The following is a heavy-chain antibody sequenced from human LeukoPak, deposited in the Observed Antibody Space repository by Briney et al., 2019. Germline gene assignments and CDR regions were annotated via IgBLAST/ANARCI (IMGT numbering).Heavy chain of an antibody. CDR1: GFTFSSYA. CDR3: ARSGYSSSFDY. V-gene: IGHV3-30*04. D-gene: IGHD6-13*01. Sequence: GRSLKLSCAASGFTFSSYAMHWVRQAPGKGLEWVAVISYDGSNKYYADSVKGRFTISRDNSKNTLYLQMNSLRAEDTAVYYCARSGYSSSFDYWGRGTLVTVSS. CDR2: ISYDGSNK. J-gene: IGHJ4*02.